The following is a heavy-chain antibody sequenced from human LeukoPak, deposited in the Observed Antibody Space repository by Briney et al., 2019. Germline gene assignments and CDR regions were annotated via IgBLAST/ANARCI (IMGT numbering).Heavy chain of an antibody. V-gene: IGHV3-23*01. D-gene: IGHD6-13*01. Sequence: GGSLLLSCAVSGFTFSTYAMSWVRQAPGGGLEWVSAIIGSGDSTYYADSVKGRFTISRDNSKNTLYLQMNSLRAKDTAVYYCAKDRIVGIPPYSSSWYYFDYWGQGTLVSVSS. CDR3: AKDRIVGIPPYSSSWYYFDY. J-gene: IGHJ4*02. CDR1: GFTFSTYA. CDR2: IIGSGDST.